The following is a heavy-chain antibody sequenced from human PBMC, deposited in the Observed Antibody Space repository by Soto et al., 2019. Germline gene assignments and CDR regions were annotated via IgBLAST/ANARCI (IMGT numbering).Heavy chain of an antibody. Sequence: GGSLRLSCAASGFTVSSNYMSWVRQAPGKGLEWVSVIYSGGSTYYADSVKGRFTISRDNSKNTLYLQMNSLRAEDTAVYYCARDGMGNYRRPDYYYYGMDVWGQGTTVTVSS. CDR2: IYSGGST. CDR3: ARDGMGNYRRPDYYYYGMDV. V-gene: IGHV3-53*01. J-gene: IGHJ6*02. CDR1: GFTVSSNY. D-gene: IGHD4-4*01.